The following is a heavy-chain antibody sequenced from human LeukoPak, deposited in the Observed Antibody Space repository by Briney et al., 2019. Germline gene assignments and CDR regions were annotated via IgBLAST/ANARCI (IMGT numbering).Heavy chain of an antibody. CDR3: ARDWATHGMKLGWYFDY. CDR2: ISYDGSNK. J-gene: IGHJ4*02. Sequence: PGRSLRLSCAASGFTFSSYAMHWVRQAPGKGLEWVAVISYDGSNKYYADSVKGRFTISRDNSKNTLYLQMNSLRAEDTAVYYCARDWATHGMKLGWYFDYWGQGTLVTVSS. D-gene: IGHD4-23*01. V-gene: IGHV3-30-3*01. CDR1: GFTFSSYA.